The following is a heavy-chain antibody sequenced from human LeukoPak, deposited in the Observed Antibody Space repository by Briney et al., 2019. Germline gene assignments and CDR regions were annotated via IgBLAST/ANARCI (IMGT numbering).Heavy chain of an antibody. CDR2: ISYDGSNK. Sequence: QSGGSLRLSCAASGFTFSSYAMHWVRQAPGKGLEWVAVISYDGSNKYYADSVKGRFTISRDNAKNTLFLQMSSLKTEDTAVYYCAKGSSAYGHPTSPLFDFWGQGTLVTVSS. V-gene: IGHV3-30-3*01. CDR3: AKGSSAYGHPTSPLFDF. D-gene: IGHD3-22*01. CDR1: GFTFSSYA. J-gene: IGHJ4*02.